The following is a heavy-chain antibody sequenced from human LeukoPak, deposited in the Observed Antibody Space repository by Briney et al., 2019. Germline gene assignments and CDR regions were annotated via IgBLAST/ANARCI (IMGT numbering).Heavy chain of an antibody. D-gene: IGHD6-6*01. CDR3: ARGEQLVFYNYYYMDV. CDR2: INPNSGGT. CDR1: GYTFTGYY. V-gene: IGHV1-2*02. J-gene: IGHJ6*03. Sequence: ASVNVSCKASGYTFTGYYMHGVRQAPGQGGEWLGWINPNSGGTNYAQKFQGRVTMTRDTSINTVYMELSRLRSDDTAVYYCARGEQLVFYNYYYMDVWGKGTTVTVSS.